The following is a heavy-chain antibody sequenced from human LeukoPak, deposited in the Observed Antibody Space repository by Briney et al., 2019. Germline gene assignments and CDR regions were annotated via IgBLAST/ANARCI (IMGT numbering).Heavy chain of an antibody. CDR2: INAGNGNT. Sequence: ASVKVSCKASGYTFTSYAMHWVRQAPGQRLEWMGWINAGNGNTKYSQKFQGRVTITRDTSASTAYMELSSLRSEDTAVYYCARESQGYTSGWYNGYLDRWGQGTLVTVSS. CDR3: ARESQGYTSGWYNGYLDR. D-gene: IGHD6-19*01. V-gene: IGHV1-3*01. J-gene: IGHJ4*03. CDR1: GYTFTSYA.